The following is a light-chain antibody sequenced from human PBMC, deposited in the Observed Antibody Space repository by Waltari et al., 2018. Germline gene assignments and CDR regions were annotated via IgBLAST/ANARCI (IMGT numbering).Light chain of an antibody. CDR3: QSYDSSLRGRV. V-gene: IGLV1-40*01. CDR1: SSNIGSNHD. J-gene: IGLJ3*02. Sequence: QSVLTQPPSVSGAPGQRVTISCSGTSSNIGSNHDVHWYQPLPGAAPKLLIYGYANRPSGVPGRFSGSRSGASASLAIIGLRAEDEADYYCQSYDSSLRGRVFGGGTRLTVL. CDR2: GYA.